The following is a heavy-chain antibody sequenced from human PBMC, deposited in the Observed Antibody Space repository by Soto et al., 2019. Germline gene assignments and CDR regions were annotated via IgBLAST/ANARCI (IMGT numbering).Heavy chain of an antibody. V-gene: IGHV1-2*02. D-gene: IGHD3-9*01. CDR3: AINHYEILTGPGYFDC. CDR2: INPNSGGT. CDR1: GYTFTGYY. Sequence: QVQLVQSGAEVKKPGASVKVSCKASGYTFTGYYMHWVRQAPGQGLEWMGWINPNSGGTNYAQKFQGRDPMTRDMSIRTADMELSRLRSDDTDVYYCAINHYEILTGPGYFDCWGEGTLVTVSS. J-gene: IGHJ4*02.